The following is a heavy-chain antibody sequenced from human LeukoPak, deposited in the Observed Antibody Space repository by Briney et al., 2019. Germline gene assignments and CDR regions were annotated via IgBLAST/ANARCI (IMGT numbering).Heavy chain of an antibody. CDR3: AKESSRVAVAGRGFDY. V-gene: IGHV3-23*01. CDR1: GFNFNTYW. J-gene: IGHJ4*02. CDR2: ISGSGGST. Sequence: GSLRLSCAASGFNFNTYWMSWVRQAPGKGLEWVSAISGSGGSTYYADSVKGRFTISRDNSKNTLYLQMNSLRAEDTAVYYCAKESSRVAVAGRGFDYWGQGTLVTVSS. D-gene: IGHD6-19*01.